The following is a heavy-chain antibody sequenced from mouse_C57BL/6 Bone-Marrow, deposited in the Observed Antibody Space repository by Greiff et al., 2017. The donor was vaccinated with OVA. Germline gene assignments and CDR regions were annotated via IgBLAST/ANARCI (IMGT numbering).Heavy chain of an antibody. CDR1: GFTFSSYA. CDR3: ARENYDLIDY. V-gene: IGHV5-4*01. J-gene: IGHJ2*01. Sequence: EVKLLESGGGLVKPGGSLKLSCAASGFTFSSYAMAWVRQTPEKRLEWVATISDGGSYTYYPDNVKGRFTISRDNAKNNLYLQMSHLKSEDTAMYYCARENYDLIDYWGQGTTLTVSS. D-gene: IGHD2-4*01. CDR2: ISDGGSYT.